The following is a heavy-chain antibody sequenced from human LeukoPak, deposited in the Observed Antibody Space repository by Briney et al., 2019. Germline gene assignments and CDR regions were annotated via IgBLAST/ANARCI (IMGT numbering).Heavy chain of an antibody. J-gene: IGHJ3*02. CDR2: INHSGST. CDR3: ARDYDFWSGYNAFDI. CDR1: GGSFSGYY. D-gene: IGHD3-3*01. V-gene: IGHV4-34*01. Sequence: SETLSLTCAVYGGSFSGYYWSWIRQPPGKGLEWIGEINHSGSTNYNPSLKSRVTISVDTSKNQFSLKLSSVTAADTAVCYCARDYDFWSGYNAFDIWGQGTMVAVSS.